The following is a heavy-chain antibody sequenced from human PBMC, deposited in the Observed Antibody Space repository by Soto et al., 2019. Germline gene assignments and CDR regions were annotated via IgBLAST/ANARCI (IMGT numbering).Heavy chain of an antibody. Sequence: PGGSLRLSCAASGFTVSSNYMSWVRQAPGKGLEWVSVIYSGGSTYYADSVKGRFTISRDNSKNTLYLQMNSLRAEDTAVYYCARVTPLGYSGYDLYYYYYMDVWGKGTTVTVSS. J-gene: IGHJ6*03. CDR3: ARVTPLGYSGYDLYYYYYMDV. V-gene: IGHV3-66*01. CDR2: IYSGGST. CDR1: GFTVSSNY. D-gene: IGHD5-12*01.